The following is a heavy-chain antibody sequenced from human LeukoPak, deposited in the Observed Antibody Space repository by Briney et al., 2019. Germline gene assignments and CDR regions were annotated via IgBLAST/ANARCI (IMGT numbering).Heavy chain of an antibody. CDR1: GFPFSSHG. Sequence: QTGGSLRLSCAGSGFPFSSHGMNWVRQAPGKGLEWVSGISPGGPTYYADSVKGRFTISRDDSKNTVFLQMNSLRPADTAVHFCARSLSVEQHLDYWGQGTLVMVSS. CDR2: ISPGGPT. V-gene: IGHV3-23*01. D-gene: IGHD1/OR15-1a*01. J-gene: IGHJ4*02. CDR3: ARSLSVEQHLDY.